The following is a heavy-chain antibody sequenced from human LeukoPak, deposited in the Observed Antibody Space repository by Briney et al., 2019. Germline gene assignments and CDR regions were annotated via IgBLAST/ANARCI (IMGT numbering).Heavy chain of an antibody. CDR1: GGSFSGYY. CDR3: ARFAVAGTRVDY. CDR2: INHSGST. D-gene: IGHD6-19*01. V-gene: IGHV4-34*01. J-gene: IGHJ4*02. Sequence: SETLSLTCAVYGGSFSGYYWSWIRQPPGKGLEWIGEINHSGSTNYNPSLKSRVTISVDTSKNQFSLKLSSVTAADTAVYYCARFAVAGTRVDYWGQGTLVTVSS.